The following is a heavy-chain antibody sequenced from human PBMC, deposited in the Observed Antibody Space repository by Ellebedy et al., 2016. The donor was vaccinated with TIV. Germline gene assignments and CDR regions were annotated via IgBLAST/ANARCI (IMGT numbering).Heavy chain of an antibody. CDR1: GGSISSSNW. D-gene: IGHD3-16*01. Sequence: GSLRLSXTVSGGSISSSNWWSWVRQPPGKGLEWIGSIYYSGSTYYNPSLKSRVTISVDTSKNQFSLKLSSVTAADTAVYYCARDWGSGWFDPWGQGTLVTVSS. CDR2: IYYSGST. V-gene: IGHV4-4*02. CDR3: ARDWGSGWFDP. J-gene: IGHJ5*02.